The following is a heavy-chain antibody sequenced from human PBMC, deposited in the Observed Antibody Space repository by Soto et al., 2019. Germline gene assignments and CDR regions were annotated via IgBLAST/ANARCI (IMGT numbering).Heavy chain of an antibody. D-gene: IGHD2-21*02. CDR1: GGTFSSYT. V-gene: IGHV1-69*08. Sequence: QVQLVQSGAEVKKPGSSVKVSCKASGGTFSSYTISWVRQAPGQGLEWMGRIIPILGIANYAQKFQGRVTITAAKSTSTAYMELSSLRSEDTAVYYCAREATYCGGDCYAYGMDVWGQGTTVTVSS. CDR3: AREATYCGGDCYAYGMDV. J-gene: IGHJ6*02. CDR2: IIPILGIA.